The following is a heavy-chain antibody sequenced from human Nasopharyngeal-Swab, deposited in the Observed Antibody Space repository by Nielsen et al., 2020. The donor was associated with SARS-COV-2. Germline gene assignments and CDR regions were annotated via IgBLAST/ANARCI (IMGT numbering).Heavy chain of an antibody. CDR1: GFTVSSNY. V-gene: IGHV3-66*02. J-gene: IGHJ3*02. CDR2: IYSGGSK. CDR3: ARTGYSSGWYPAAGAFDI. Sequence: GESLKISCAASGFTVSSNYMSWVRQAPGKGLEWVSVIYSGGSKYYADSVKGRFTISRDNSKNTLYLQMNSLRAEDTAVYYCARTGYSSGWYPAAGAFDIWGQGTMVTVSS. D-gene: IGHD6-19*01.